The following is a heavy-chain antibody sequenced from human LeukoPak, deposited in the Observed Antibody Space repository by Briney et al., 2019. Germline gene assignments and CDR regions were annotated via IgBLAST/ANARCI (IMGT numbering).Heavy chain of an antibody. Sequence: GESLKISCQGSGYSLTTYWIGWVRQMPGKGLEWMGIIYPGDSHTRYSPSFQGQVTISADKSISTAYLQWSSLKASDTAMYYCARGVVVTYAFDLWGQGTMVTVSS. CDR3: ARGVVVTYAFDL. V-gene: IGHV5-51*01. J-gene: IGHJ3*01. D-gene: IGHD2-21*02. CDR1: GYSLTTYW. CDR2: IYPGDSHT.